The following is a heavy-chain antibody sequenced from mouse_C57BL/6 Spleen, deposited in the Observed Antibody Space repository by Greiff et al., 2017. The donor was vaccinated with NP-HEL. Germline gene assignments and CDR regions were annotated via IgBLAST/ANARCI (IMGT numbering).Heavy chain of an antibody. Sequence: QVQLQQPGAELVKPGASVKLSCKASGYTFTSYWMQWVKQRPGQGLEWIGEIDPSDSYTNYNQKFKGKATLTVDTSSSTAYMQLSSRTSEDSAVYYCAGGGNSFAYWGQGTLVTVSA. V-gene: IGHV1-50*01. J-gene: IGHJ3*01. CDR2: IDPSDSYT. CDR3: AGGGNSFAY. D-gene: IGHD2-1*01. CDR1: GYTFTSYW.